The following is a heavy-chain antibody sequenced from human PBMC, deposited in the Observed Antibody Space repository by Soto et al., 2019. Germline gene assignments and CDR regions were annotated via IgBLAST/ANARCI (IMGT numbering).Heavy chain of an antibody. D-gene: IGHD3-3*01. CDR1: GYTFTSYG. CDR2: ISAYNGNT. J-gene: IGHJ4*02. Sequence: ASVKVSCKASGYTFTSYGISWVRQAPGQGLEWMGWISAYNGNTNYAQKLQGRVTMTTDTSTSTAYMELRSLRSDDTAVYYCARVPAATYYDFWSGSHYFDYWGQGTLVTVSS. V-gene: IGHV1-18*04. CDR3: ARVPAATYYDFWSGSHYFDY.